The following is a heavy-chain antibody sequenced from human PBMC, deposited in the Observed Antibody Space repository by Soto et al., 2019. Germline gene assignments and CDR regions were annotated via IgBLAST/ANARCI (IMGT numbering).Heavy chain of an antibody. D-gene: IGHD7-27*01. J-gene: IGHJ4*02. Sequence: QVQLVQSGPEVKKPGASVKVSCKTSGYSFQNYGISWVRLATGQGLEWMGWSDIVKGGTNYGQKFQDRVTMTTDTSTRTAYMELRSLTSDDTAVYFCARDRSNSDFWGQGTLVTVSS. CDR3: ARDRSNSDF. CDR2: SDIVKGGT. V-gene: IGHV1-18*01. CDR1: GYSFQNYG.